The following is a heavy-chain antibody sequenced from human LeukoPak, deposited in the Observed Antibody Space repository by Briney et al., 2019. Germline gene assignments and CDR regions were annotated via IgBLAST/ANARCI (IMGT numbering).Heavy chain of an antibody. Sequence: SETLSLTCTVSGGSISSNSYYWGWIRQPPGKGLEWIGSISYSGSTYYNPSLKSRVIISVDTSKNRFSLKLTSVTAADTAVYYCARQTGSGLFILPGGQGTLVTVSS. CDR1: GGSISSNSYY. V-gene: IGHV4-39*01. CDR3: ARQTGSGLFILP. D-gene: IGHD3/OR15-3a*01. CDR2: ISYSGST. J-gene: IGHJ4*02.